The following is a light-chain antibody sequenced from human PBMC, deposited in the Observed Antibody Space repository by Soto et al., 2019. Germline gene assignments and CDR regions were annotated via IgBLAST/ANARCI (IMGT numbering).Light chain of an antibody. V-gene: IGKV3-20*01. CDR1: QSVNSGY. J-gene: IGKJ2*01. Sequence: EIVLTQSPGTLSLSPGERATLSCRASQSVNSGYLAGYQQKPGQAPRLLISGASSRATGIPDRFSGSGSGTDFTLTISRLESEDFAVYYCQQYGGSPPYTFGQGTKLEIK. CDR2: GAS. CDR3: QQYGGSPPYT.